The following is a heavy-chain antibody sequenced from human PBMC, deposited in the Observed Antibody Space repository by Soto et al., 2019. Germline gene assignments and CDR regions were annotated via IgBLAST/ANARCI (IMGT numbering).Heavy chain of an antibody. CDR2: LSDSGGNT. V-gene: IGHV3-23*01. CDR1: GFTFSSYG. J-gene: IGHJ4*02. D-gene: IGHD3-22*01. Sequence: GGSLRLSCAASGFTFSSYGMSWVRQAPGRGLEFISALSDSGGNTYYADSVKGRFTISRDNSKDTLYLQMNSLRAEDTAVYYCSRSSGYYSLYFYYWGQGSLVPVSS. CDR3: SRSSGYYSLYFYY.